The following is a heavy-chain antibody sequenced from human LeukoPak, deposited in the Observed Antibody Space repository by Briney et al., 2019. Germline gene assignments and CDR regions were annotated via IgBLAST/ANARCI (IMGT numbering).Heavy chain of an antibody. Sequence: PSETLSLTCTVSGGSISTINYYWGWTRQPPGMGLEWIGNIFYSGSTYYSPSLKSRVTISLDTSRNQFSLQLNSVTPEDTAVYYCARDAPGQWEHQAVAGTEDAFDIWGQGTMVTVSS. V-gene: IGHV4-39*07. CDR3: ARDAPGQWEHQAVAGTEDAFDI. CDR1: GGSISTINYY. J-gene: IGHJ3*02. CDR2: IFYSGST. D-gene: IGHD6-19*01.